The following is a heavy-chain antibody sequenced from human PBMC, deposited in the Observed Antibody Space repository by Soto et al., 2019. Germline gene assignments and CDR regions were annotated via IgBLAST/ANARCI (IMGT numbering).Heavy chain of an antibody. D-gene: IGHD1-26*01. Sequence: ASVKVSCKASGYTFTSYGISWVRQAPGQGLEWMGWISAYNGNTNYAQKLQGRVTMTTDTSTSTAYMELRSLRSDDTAVYYCARDQWELGWRDDAFDIWGQGTMVTV. J-gene: IGHJ3*02. CDR1: GYTFTSYG. CDR3: ARDQWELGWRDDAFDI. CDR2: ISAYNGNT. V-gene: IGHV1-18*01.